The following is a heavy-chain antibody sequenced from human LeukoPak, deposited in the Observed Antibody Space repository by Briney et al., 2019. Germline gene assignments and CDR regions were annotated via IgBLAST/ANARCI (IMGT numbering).Heavy chain of an antibody. CDR2: ISSSGSTI. CDR3: AREKIAAAGIDY. V-gene: IGHV3-48*03. D-gene: IGHD6-13*01. Sequence: GGSLRLSCAASGFTFSSYEMNWVRQAPGKGLEWVSYISSSGSTIYYADSVKGRFTISRDNAKNSLYLQMNSLRAEDTAVYYCAREKIAAAGIDYWGQGTRSPSPQ. J-gene: IGHJ4*02. CDR1: GFTFSSYE.